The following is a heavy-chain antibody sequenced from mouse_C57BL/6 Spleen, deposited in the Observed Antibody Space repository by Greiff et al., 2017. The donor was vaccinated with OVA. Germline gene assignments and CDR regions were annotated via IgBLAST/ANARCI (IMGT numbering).Heavy chain of an antibody. V-gene: IGHV5-9-1*02. D-gene: IGHD1-1*01. Sequence: DVQLVESGEGLVKPGGSLKLSRAASGFTFSSYAMSWVRQTPEKRLEWVAYISSGGDYIYYADTVKGRFTISRDNARNTLYLQMSSLKSEDTAMYYCTRDYYGSRFAYWGQGTLVTVSA. J-gene: IGHJ3*01. CDR1: GFTFSSYA. CDR3: TRDYYGSRFAY. CDR2: ISSGGDYI.